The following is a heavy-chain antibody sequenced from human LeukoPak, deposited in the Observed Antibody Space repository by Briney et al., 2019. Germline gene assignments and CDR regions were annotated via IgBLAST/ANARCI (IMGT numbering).Heavy chain of an antibody. J-gene: IGHJ4*02. V-gene: IGHV4-59*01. CDR3: ARVKDYGGNSGPLDY. CDR1: GGSLSGYY. Sequence: PSETLSLTCTVSGGSLSGYYWTWIRQPPGKGLEWIGYIYYSGSTKYNPSLKSRVTISVDTSKNQFSLNLSSVTAADTAVYYCARVKDYGGNSGPLDYWGQGTLVTVSS. CDR2: IYYSGST. D-gene: IGHD4-23*01.